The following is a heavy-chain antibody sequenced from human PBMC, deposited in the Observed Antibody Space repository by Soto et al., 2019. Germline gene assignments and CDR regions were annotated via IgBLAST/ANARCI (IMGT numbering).Heavy chain of an antibody. V-gene: IGHV3-21*02. D-gene: IGHD3-9*01. Sequence: DVQLVESGGGLVKPAGSLRLSCVASGFTFNSHALTWVRQAPGKGPEWVSSINGGGSHIYYADSLTARFTTSRDNARNSVYLQMNSLRAEDTAVYYCAAELTSDAFDFWGPGTVVTVS. CDR2: INGGGSHI. J-gene: IGHJ3*01. CDR1: GFTFNSHA. CDR3: AAELTSDAFDF.